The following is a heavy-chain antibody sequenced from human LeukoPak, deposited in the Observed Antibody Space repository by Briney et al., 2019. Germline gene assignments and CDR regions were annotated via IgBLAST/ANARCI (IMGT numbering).Heavy chain of an antibody. D-gene: IGHD5-18*01. J-gene: IGHJ4*02. CDR3: ARVSLPDRYSYGHLDY. V-gene: IGHV1-69*05. CDR2: IIPIFGTG. Sequence: TVIXYGIXXVGQAPGQGQXXXXXIIPIFGTGNYVQKFQGRVTITTEEATSKDYMEVSRQRSEDTAVYYCARVSLPDRYSYGHLDYWGQGTLVTVSS. CDR1: TVIXYG.